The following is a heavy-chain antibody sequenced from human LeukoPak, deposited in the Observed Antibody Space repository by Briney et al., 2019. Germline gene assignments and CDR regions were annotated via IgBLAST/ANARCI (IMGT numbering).Heavy chain of an antibody. V-gene: IGHV4-38-2*02. CDR3: ARYSGSYTWFDP. Sequence: SETLSLTCTVSGYSISSCYYWGWCRQPPREGLEWIGNIYHSGSTFYNPSLKSRVTISVDTSKNNLSLNMNSFIAADTAVYYCARYSGSYTWFDPWGQGTLVTVSS. CDR1: GYSISSCYY. CDR2: IYHSGST. D-gene: IGHD1-26*01. J-gene: IGHJ5*02.